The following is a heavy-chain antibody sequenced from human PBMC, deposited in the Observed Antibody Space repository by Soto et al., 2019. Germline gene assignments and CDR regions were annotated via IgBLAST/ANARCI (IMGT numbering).Heavy chain of an antibody. CDR3: AREASDYDFWSGYGYYFDY. D-gene: IGHD3-3*01. CDR1: GFTFSSYW. Sequence: ESGGGLVQPGGSLRLSCAASGFTFSSYWMSWVRQAPGKGLEWVANIKQDGSEKYYVDSVKGRFTISRDNAKNSLYLQMNSLRAEDTAVYYCAREASDYDFWSGYGYYFDYWGQGTLVTVSS. CDR2: IKQDGSEK. J-gene: IGHJ4*02. V-gene: IGHV3-7*01.